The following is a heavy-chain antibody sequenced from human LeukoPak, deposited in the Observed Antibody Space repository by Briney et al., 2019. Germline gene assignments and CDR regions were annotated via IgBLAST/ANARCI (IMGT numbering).Heavy chain of an antibody. J-gene: IGHJ3*02. Sequence: PGGSLRLSCAASGFTFSSYGMSWVRQAPGKGLEWVSAISGSGGSTYYADSVKGRFTISRDNSKNTLYLQMNSLRAEDTAVYYCAKTYYYDSSGYHDAFDIWGQGTMVTVSS. V-gene: IGHV3-23*01. D-gene: IGHD3-22*01. CDR2: ISGSGGST. CDR3: AKTYYYDSSGYHDAFDI. CDR1: GFTFSSYG.